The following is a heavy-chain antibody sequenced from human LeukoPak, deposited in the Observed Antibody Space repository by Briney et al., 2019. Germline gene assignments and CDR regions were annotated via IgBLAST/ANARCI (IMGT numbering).Heavy chain of an antibody. CDR1: GFTPSSYS. J-gene: IGHJ4*02. CDR2: ISSSSSYI. V-gene: IGHV3-21*01. D-gene: IGHD1-26*01. CDR3: ARDRGIDY. Sequence: GGSLRLSCAASGFTPSSYSMNWVRQAPGKGLEWVSSISSSSSYIYYADSVKGRFTISRDNAQNSLYLQMSSLRAEDTAVYYCARDRGIDYWGQGALVTVSS.